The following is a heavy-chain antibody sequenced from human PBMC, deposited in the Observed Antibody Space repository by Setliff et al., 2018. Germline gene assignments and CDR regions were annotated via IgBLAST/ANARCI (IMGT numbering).Heavy chain of an antibody. CDR2: IXXXXXXX. CDR1: GYTFTNYW. D-gene: IGHD1-26*01. CDR3: ARQPRGDWEYYFDY. V-gene: IGHV5-51*01. Sequence: PGESLKISCKSSGYTFTNYWIGWVRQMPGKGLEWMGIIXXXXXXXXXXXSXXXQVXXXXDKSISTAYLQWSSLKASDTAMYYCARQPRGDWEYYFDYWGQGTLVTVSS. J-gene: IGHJ4*02.